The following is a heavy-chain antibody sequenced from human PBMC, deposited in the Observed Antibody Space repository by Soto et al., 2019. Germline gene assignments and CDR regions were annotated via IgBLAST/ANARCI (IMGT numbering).Heavy chain of an antibody. CDR2: ISDSGGGT. CDR3: AKGYSNYYYYSHMVV. J-gene: IGHJ6*03. D-gene: IGHD4-4*01. V-gene: IGHV3-23*01. CDR1: GFTFSSYA. Sequence: GGSLRLSCAACGFTFSSYAMNWVRQCPGKGREWVSAISDSGGGTYYADSVKGRFTISRDNSKNTLFVQMNSLRAEDTAVYYCAKGYSNYYYYSHMVVCGKGTTFTVSS.